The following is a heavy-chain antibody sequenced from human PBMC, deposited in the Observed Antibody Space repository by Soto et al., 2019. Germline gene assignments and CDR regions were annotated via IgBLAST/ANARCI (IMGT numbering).Heavy chain of an antibody. CDR2: ITWNSRVL. V-gene: IGHV3-9*01. D-gene: IGHD3-3*01. Sequence: EVQLVESGGRLVQPGRSLRLSCVGTGLNFDDFAMHWVRQAPGKGLEWVSGITWNSRVLAYADSVKGRFTISRDNARNSLYLQRDSLRDEDTALYYCAKGRYDFWSPYYFDSWGQGTLVTFSS. J-gene: IGHJ4*02. CDR1: GLNFDDFA. CDR3: AKGRYDFWSPYYFDS.